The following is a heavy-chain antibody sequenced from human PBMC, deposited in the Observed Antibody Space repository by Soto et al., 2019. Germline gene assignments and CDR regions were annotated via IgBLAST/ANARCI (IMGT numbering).Heavy chain of an antibody. J-gene: IGHJ6*02. V-gene: IGHV3-11*05. D-gene: IGHD6-19*01. Sequence: QVQLVESGGGLVKPGGSLRLSCAASGFTFSDCYMSWIRQAPGKGLEWVSYISSSSSYTNYADSVKGRFTISRDNAKNSLYLQMNSLRAEDTAVYYCARDRKIAVAGSHYYGMDVWGQGTTVTVSS. CDR3: ARDRKIAVAGSHYYGMDV. CDR2: ISSSSSYT. CDR1: GFTFSDCY.